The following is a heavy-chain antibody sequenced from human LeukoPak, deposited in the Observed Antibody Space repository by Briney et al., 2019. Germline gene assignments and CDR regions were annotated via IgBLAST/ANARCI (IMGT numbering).Heavy chain of an antibody. Sequence: PSETLSLTCTVSGASISSYYWCWTRQPPGKGLEWIGYFSSSGNTNYNPSLKSRVTISVDTSKNQLSLKLSSVTAADTAVYYCATDSSGYFYFDYWGQGALVTVSS. V-gene: IGHV4-59*01. CDR1: GASISSYY. J-gene: IGHJ4*02. D-gene: IGHD3-22*01. CDR2: FSSSGNT. CDR3: ATDSSGYFYFDY.